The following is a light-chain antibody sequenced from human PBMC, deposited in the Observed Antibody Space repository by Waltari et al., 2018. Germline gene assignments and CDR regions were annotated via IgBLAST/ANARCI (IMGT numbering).Light chain of an antibody. J-gene: IGKJ1*01. CDR1: QSVTMA. V-gene: IGKV3-20*01. Sequence: EIVLTQSPGTRSWSPGESATHSCRTIQSVTMALAWDQQKPGQAPRLLIYGASNRATGIPDRFSGSGSGTDFSLTISSLEPEDFAVYYCQHYLRLPVTFGQGTKVEVK. CDR3: QHYLRLPVT. CDR2: GAS.